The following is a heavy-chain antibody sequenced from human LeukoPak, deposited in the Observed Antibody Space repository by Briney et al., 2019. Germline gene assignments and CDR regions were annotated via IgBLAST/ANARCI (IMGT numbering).Heavy chain of an antibody. D-gene: IGHD3-9*01. CDR2: IYSGGST. CDR3: ATNFDWFYYFDY. Sequence: GGSLRLSCAASGFTVSTNYMNWVRQAPGKGLEWVSVIYSGGSTYYADSVKGRFTISRDNSKNTLYLQMNSLRAEDTAVYYCATNFDWFYYFDYWGQGTLVTVSS. CDR1: GFTVSTNY. V-gene: IGHV3-66*01. J-gene: IGHJ4*02.